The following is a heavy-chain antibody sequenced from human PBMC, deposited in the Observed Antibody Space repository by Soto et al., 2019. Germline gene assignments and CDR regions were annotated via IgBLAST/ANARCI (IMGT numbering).Heavy chain of an antibody. J-gene: IGHJ4*02. Sequence: QVQLVQSGAEVKKPGSSVKVSCQASGDTFSNYAISWVRQAPGQGLEWMGGIIPIFGITNYAQKFQGRVTISAEESTSTAYMELRSRRPDDTAVYSCARWEYKYGRVGNPTQSYFDYWGQGTRVPSPQ. CDR1: GDTFSNYA. D-gene: IGHD1-26*01. CDR2: IIPIFGIT. V-gene: IGHV1-69*01. CDR3: ARWEYKYGRVGNPTQSYFDY.